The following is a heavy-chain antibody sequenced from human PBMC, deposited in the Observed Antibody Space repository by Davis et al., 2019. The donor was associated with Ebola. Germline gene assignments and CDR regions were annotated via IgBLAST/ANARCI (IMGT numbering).Heavy chain of an antibody. CDR1: GFTFSSYA. CDR3: AKALSYYYDSSGWCFDL. V-gene: IGHV3-23*01. Sequence: LSLTCAASGFTFSSYAMSWVRQAPGKGLEWVSAISGSGGSTYYADSVKGRFTISRDNSKNTLYLQMNSLRAEDTAVYYCAKALSYYYDSSGWCFDLWGRGTLVTVSS. CDR2: ISGSGGST. D-gene: IGHD3-22*01. J-gene: IGHJ2*01.